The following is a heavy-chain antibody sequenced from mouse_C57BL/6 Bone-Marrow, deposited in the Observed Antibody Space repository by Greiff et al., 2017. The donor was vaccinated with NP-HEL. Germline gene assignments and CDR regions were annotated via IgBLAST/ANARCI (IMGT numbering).Heavy chain of an antibody. CDR2: INPGSGGT. CDR1: GYAFTNYL. D-gene: IGHD2-10*01. J-gene: IGHJ3*01. V-gene: IGHV1-54*01. CDR3: ARSYYGNYGFAY. Sequence: QVQLQQSGAELVRPGTSVKVSCKASGYAFTNYLIEWVKQRPGQGLEWIGVINPGSGGTNYNEKFKGKATLTAAKSSSTAYMQLSSLTSEDSAVYFCARSYYGNYGFAYWGQGTLVTVSA.